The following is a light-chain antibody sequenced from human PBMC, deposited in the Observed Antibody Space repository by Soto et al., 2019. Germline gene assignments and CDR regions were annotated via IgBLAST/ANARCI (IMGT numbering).Light chain of an antibody. Sequence: EIVLTQSPGTLSLSPGERATLSCRASQSVSNNYLAWYQQKPGQAPRLLIYGASSRATGIPDRFSGSGSGTDLTLTISRLEPADFAVYYCQQYGSSPPEKTFGQGTKVEIK. V-gene: IGKV3-20*01. CDR2: GAS. CDR3: QQYGSSPPEKT. CDR1: QSVSNNY. J-gene: IGKJ1*01.